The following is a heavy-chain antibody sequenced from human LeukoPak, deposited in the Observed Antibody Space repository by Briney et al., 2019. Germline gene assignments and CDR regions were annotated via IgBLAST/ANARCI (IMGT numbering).Heavy chain of an antibody. D-gene: IGHD3-16*02. Sequence: GGSLMISWRGSGYSFPSYWMGWERQMPGEGVEWVGIIYPGDSDNTDKQSLQSHIPVPAHMSTSPAYMKWSNLTVSDTAVYYCARSRAEKVPVWRSYRNHDAFDLWGQGTRVTVSS. CDR2: IYPGDSDN. J-gene: IGHJ3*01. CDR3: ARSRAEKVPVWRSYRNHDAFDL. V-gene: IGHV5-51*01. CDR1: GYSFPSYW.